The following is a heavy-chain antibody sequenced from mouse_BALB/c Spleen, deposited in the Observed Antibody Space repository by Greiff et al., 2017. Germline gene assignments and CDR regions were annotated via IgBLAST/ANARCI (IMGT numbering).Heavy chain of an antibody. Sequence: EVQLVESGGGLVQPGGSLKLSCAASGFTFSSYAMSWVRQTPEKRLEWVASISSGGSTYYPDSVKGRFTISRDNARNILYLQMSSLRSEDTAMYYCARGLGYYGSSYYFDYWGQGTTLTVSS. D-gene: IGHD1-1*01. V-gene: IGHV5-6-5*01. J-gene: IGHJ2*01. CDR2: ISSGGST. CDR3: ARGLGYYGSSYYFDY. CDR1: GFTFSSYA.